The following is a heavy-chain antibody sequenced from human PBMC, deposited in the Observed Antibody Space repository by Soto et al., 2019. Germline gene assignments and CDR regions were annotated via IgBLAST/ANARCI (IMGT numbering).Heavy chain of an antibody. CDR1: GGSFSGYY. Sequence: ETLSLTCAVYGGSFSGYYWSWIRQPPGKGLEWIGEINHSGSTNYNPSLKSRVTISVDTSKNQFSLKLSSVTAADTAVYYCVAEQPLVDYWGQGTLVTVYS. D-gene: IGHD6-13*01. J-gene: IGHJ4*02. V-gene: IGHV4-34*01. CDR2: INHSGST. CDR3: VAEQPLVDY.